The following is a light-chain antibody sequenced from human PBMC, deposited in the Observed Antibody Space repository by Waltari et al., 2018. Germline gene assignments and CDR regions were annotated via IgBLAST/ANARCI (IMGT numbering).Light chain of an antibody. CDR3: RPGIHWPWT. CDR1: QRRVRSAENTY. CDR2: RVS. J-gene: IGKJ1*01. Sequence: QRRVRSAENTYLKWFQQRKGQQPRLLIDRVSDRDSGVSDSFNGSGSATNITLKNSRVETADVGIYYCRPGIHWPWTFGPGTRVESK. V-gene: IGKV2-30*02.